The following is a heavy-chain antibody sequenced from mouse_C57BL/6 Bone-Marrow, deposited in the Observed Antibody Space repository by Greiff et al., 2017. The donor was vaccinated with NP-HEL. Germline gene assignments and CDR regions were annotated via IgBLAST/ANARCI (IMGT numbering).Heavy chain of an antibody. CDR2: IWWDDDK. CDR3: ARIYYCSSSGYFDV. D-gene: IGHD1-1*01. CDR1: GFSLSTFGMG. V-gene: IGHV8-8*01. J-gene: IGHJ1*03. Sequence: QVTLKESGPGILQPSQTLSLTCSFSGFSLSTFGMGVGWLRQPSGKGLEWLAHIWWDDDKYYNPALKSRLTISKDTSKNKVFLKIANVDTADTATYYCARIYYCSSSGYFDVWGTGTTVTVSS.